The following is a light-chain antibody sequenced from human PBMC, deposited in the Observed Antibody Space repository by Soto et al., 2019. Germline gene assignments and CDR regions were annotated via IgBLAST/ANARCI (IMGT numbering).Light chain of an antibody. CDR1: QSVSSY. CDR3: QQRGYWPVM. Sequence: EIVLTQSPATLSLSPGERATLSCRASQSVSSYFAWYQQKPGQAPRLLIYDASNRATGIPARFSGSGSGTDFTRSITSLESDVFGVYYCQQRGYWPVMVGHRTRVDIK. J-gene: IGKJ1*01. V-gene: IGKV3-11*01. CDR2: DAS.